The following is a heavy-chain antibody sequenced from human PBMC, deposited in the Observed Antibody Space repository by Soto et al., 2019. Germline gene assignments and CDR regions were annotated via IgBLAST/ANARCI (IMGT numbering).Heavy chain of an antibody. CDR1: GGPVSGDDYY. CDR2: YYYSGTT. CDR3: AKRSGFYTGIDF. D-gene: IGHD3-3*01. Sequence: TLSLTCTVSGGPVSGDDYYWSWIRQPPGKGLEWIGSYYYSGTTYYNPSLKSRVTISVDTSKSHFSLTMSSVTAADTAVYFCAKRSGFYTGIDFWGQGTLVTVSS. V-gene: IGHV4-30-4*01. J-gene: IGHJ4*02.